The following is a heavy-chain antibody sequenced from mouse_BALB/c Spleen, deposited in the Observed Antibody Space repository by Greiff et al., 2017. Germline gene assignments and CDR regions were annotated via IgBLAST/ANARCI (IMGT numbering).Heavy chain of an antibody. V-gene: IGHV7-3*02. D-gene: IGHD2-14*01. Sequence: EVQRVESGGGLVQPGGSLRLSCATSGFTFTDYYMSWVRQPPGKALEWLGFIRNKANGYTTEYSASVKGRFTISRDNSQSILYLQMNTLRAEDSATYYCARDDDYRYAMDDWGQGTSVTVSS. J-gene: IGHJ4*01. CDR3: ARDDDYRYAMDD. CDR1: GFTFTDYY. CDR2: IRNKANGYTT.